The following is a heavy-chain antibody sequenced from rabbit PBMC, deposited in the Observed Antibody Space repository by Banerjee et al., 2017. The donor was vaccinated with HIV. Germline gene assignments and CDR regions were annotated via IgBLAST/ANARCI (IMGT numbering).Heavy chain of an antibody. CDR3: ARDVGTSFSTYGMDL. CDR1: GFSFSSSDY. J-gene: IGHJ6*01. D-gene: IGHD8-1*01. Sequence: QEQLEESGGDLVKPGASLTLTCTASGFSFSSSDYMCWVRQAPGKGLEWISCIYAGSSGSTYSATWAKGRFTISKTSSTTVTLQMTSLTAADTATYFCARDVGTSFSTYGMDLWGPGTLVTVS. V-gene: IGHV1S45*01. CDR2: IYAGSSGST.